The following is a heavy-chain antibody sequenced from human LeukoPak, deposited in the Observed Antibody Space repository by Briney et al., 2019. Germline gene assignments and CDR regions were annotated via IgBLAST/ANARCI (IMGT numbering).Heavy chain of an antibody. CDR2: IYPTGST. Sequence: PSQTLSLTCTVSGGSISSGSYYWSRIRQPAGKRLEWIGRIYPTGSTNYNPSLKSRVTISIDTSKNQFSLKLSSVTAADTAVYYCARDLDGGYSYGLDAFDIWGHGTMVTVSS. V-gene: IGHV4-61*02. D-gene: IGHD5-18*01. CDR1: GGSISSGSYY. CDR3: ARDLDGGYSYGLDAFDI. J-gene: IGHJ3*02.